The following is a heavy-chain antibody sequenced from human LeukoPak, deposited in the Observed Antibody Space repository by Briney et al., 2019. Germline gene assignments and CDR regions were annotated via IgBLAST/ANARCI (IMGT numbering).Heavy chain of an antibody. CDR3: ARARSLDPGPSSRYNWFHP. CDR1: GGSFSGYY. V-gene: IGHV4-34*01. Sequence: PSETLSLTCAVYGGSFSGYYWSWLRQPPGKGLEWIGEINHSGSTNYNPSLKSRVTISVDTSKNQFSLKLSSVTAADTAVYYCARARSLDPGPSSRYNWFHPWGQGPLATVSS. J-gene: IGHJ5*02. CDR2: INHSGST. D-gene: IGHD3-3*02.